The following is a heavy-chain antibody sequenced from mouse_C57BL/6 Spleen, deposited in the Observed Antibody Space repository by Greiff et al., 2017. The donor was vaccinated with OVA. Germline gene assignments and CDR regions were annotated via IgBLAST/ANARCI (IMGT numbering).Heavy chain of an antibody. Sequence: QVQLKESGPELVKPGASVKISCKASGYAFSSSWMNWVKQRPGKGLEWIGRIYPGDGDTNYNGKFKGKATLTADKSSSTAYIQLSSLTSEDSAVYFCARYTMITHYAMDYWGQGTSVTVSS. CDR3: ARYTMITHYAMDY. CDR2: IYPGDGDT. V-gene: IGHV1-82*01. CDR1: GYAFSSSW. D-gene: IGHD2-4*01. J-gene: IGHJ4*01.